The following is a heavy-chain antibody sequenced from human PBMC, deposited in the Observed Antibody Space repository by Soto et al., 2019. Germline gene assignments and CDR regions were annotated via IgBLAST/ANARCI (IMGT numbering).Heavy chain of an antibody. J-gene: IGHJ6*03. CDR1: GFTFSSYS. CDR3: ARVNPLSIAVVGVNYYYYYMDV. D-gene: IGHD6-19*01. CDR2: ISSSSSYI. V-gene: IGHV3-21*01. Sequence: GGSLRLSCAASGFTFSSYSMNWVRQAPGKGLEWVSSISSSSSYIYYADSVKGRFTISRDNAKNSLYLQMNSLRAEDTAVYYCARVNPLSIAVVGVNYYYYYMDVWGKGTTVTVSS.